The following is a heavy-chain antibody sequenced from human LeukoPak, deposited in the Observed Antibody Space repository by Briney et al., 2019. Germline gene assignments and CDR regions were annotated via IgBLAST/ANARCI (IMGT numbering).Heavy chain of an antibody. D-gene: IGHD3-3*01. V-gene: IGHV3-33*01. J-gene: IGHJ4*02. CDR1: GFTFSSYG. CDR3: ARADFDFWSGYYYSDY. Sequence: GRSLRLSCAASGFTFSSYGMHRVRQAPGKGLEWVAVIWYDGSNKYYADSVKGRFTISRDNSKNTLYLQMNSLRAEDTAVYYCARADFDFWSGYYYSDYWGQGTLVTVSS. CDR2: IWYDGSNK.